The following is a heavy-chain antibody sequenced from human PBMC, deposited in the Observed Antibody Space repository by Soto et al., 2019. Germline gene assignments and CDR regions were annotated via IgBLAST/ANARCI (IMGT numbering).Heavy chain of an antibody. V-gene: IGHV1-69*12. CDR3: ARASDVCWFDP. J-gene: IGHJ5*02. CDR2: IIPIFGTA. Sequence: QVQLVQSGAEVKKPGSSVKVSCKASGGTFSSYAISWVRQAPGQGLEWMGGIIPIFGTANYAQKCQGRVTITADESPSTANMELSSLRSEDTAVYYCARASDVCWFDPWGQGTLVTVSS. CDR1: GGTFSSYA.